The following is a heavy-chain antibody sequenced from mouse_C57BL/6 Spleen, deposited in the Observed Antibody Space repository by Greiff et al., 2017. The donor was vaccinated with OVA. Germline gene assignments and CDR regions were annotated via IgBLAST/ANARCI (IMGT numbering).Heavy chain of an antibody. V-gene: IGHV1-42*01. CDR1: GYSFTGYY. CDR3: ARRDGP. D-gene: IGHD2-3*01. J-gene: IGHJ2*01. CDR2: INPSTGGT. Sequence: LVESGPELVKPGASVKISCKASGYSFTGYYMNWVKQSPEKSLEWIGEINPSTGGTTYNQKFKAKATLTVDKSSSTAYMQLKSLTSEDSAVYYCARRDGPWGQGTTLTVSS.